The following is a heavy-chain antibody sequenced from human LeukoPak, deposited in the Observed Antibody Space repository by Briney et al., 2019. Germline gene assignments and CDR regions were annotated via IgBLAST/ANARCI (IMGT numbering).Heavy chain of an antibody. V-gene: IGHV1-2*06. CDR2: INPNSGGT. CDR3: ARDLITMVRGEIFAGGY. D-gene: IGHD3-10*01. Sequence: AAVKVSCKASGYTFTDCYMHWVRQAPGQGREWMGRINPNSGGTNYAQRFQDRVPMTRDTSISTVYMELSRLESDDTAVYYCARDLITMVRGEIFAGGYWGQGSLVTVSS. J-gene: IGHJ4*02. CDR1: GYTFTDCY.